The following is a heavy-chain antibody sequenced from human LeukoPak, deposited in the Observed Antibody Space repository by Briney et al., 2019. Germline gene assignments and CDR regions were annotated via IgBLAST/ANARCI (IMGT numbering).Heavy chain of an antibody. Sequence: SETLSLTCTVSGGSISSYYWSWIRQPPGKGLEWIVYIYYSGSTNYNPSLKSRVAMSVDTSKNQFSLKLRSVTAADTAVYYCARDREFSGSYPDAFDIWGQGRMVTVSS. D-gene: IGHD1-26*01. CDR2: IYYSGST. CDR3: ARDREFSGSYPDAFDI. V-gene: IGHV4-59*01. CDR1: GGSISSYY. J-gene: IGHJ3*02.